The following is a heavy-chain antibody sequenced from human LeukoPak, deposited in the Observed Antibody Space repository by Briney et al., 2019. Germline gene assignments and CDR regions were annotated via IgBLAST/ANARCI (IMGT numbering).Heavy chain of an antibody. CDR2: VSAYNGNT. J-gene: IGHJ3*01. D-gene: IGHD2-15*01. CDR1: GYTFTTFG. CDR3: ARGSSRGPRDAFDF. Sequence: ASVKVSCKASGYTFTTFGISWVRQAPGQGLEWMGWVSAYNGNTNTKYAQMVQGRVTMTRDMSTSTVYMELSSLISEDTAVYYCARGSSRGPRDAFDFWGQGTMVTLSS. V-gene: IGHV1-18*01.